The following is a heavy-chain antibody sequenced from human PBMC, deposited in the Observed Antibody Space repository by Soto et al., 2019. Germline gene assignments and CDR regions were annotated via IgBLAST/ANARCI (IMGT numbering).Heavy chain of an antibody. Sequence: SETLSLTCTVSGGSISSSSYYWGWIRQPPGKGLEWIGSIYYSGSTYYNPSRKSRFSISVYTSKNQFSLKLSSVTAADTDVYYCARQGVVNPGYFDYWGQGTLVTVSS. CDR2: IYYSGST. CDR3: ARQGVVNPGYFDY. D-gene: IGHD2-15*01. CDR1: GGSISSSSYY. V-gene: IGHV4-39*01. J-gene: IGHJ4*02.